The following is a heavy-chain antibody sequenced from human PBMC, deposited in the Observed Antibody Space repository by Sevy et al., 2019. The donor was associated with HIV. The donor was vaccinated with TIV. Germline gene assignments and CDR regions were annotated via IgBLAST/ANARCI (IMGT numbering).Heavy chain of an antibody. CDR1: GDSISSYY. CDR2: IYPSGST. D-gene: IGHD1-7*01. J-gene: IGHJ6*03. Sequence: SETLSLTCTVSGDSISSYYWSWIRQPAGKGLEWIGRIYPSGSTNYNPSLKSRVTISLDTSKNQFSLKLSSLTAADTAVYYCARDIRNYYDYYYMDVWGKGTTVTVSS. V-gene: IGHV4-4*07. CDR3: ARDIRNYYDYYYMDV.